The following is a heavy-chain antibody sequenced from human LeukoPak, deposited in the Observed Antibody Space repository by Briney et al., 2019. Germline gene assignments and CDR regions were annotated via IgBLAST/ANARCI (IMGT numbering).Heavy chain of an antibody. D-gene: IGHD5-12*01. Sequence: PGGSLRLSCAASGFTFSSYWMHWVRQAPGKGLEWVSGISWNSGSIGYADSVKGRFTISRDNAKNSVYLQMNSLRAEDTALYYCAKDPGYSGAYDMWGQGTMVTVSS. CDR1: GFTFSSYW. V-gene: IGHV3-9*01. J-gene: IGHJ3*02. CDR3: AKDPGYSGAYDM. CDR2: ISWNSGSI.